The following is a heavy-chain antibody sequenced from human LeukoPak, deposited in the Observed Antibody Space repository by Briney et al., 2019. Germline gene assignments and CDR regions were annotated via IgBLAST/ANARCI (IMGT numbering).Heavy chain of an antibody. CDR3: ARGKGVRYFDWLPRYYMDV. Sequence: ASVTVSCKASGGTFSSYAISWVRQAPGQGLEWMGGIIPIFGTANYAQKFQGRVTITADASTSTAYMELSSLRSEDTAVYYCARGKGVRYFDWLPRYYMDVWGKGTTVTVSS. CDR2: IIPIFGTA. D-gene: IGHD3-9*01. J-gene: IGHJ6*03. V-gene: IGHV1-69*13. CDR1: GGTFSSYA.